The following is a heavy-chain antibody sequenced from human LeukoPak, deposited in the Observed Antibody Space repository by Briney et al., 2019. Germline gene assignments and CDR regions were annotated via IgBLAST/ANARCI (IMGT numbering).Heavy chain of an antibody. CDR2: IMPIFGSA. J-gene: IGHJ4*02. CDR3: AREVSVAGWDFDY. D-gene: IGHD6-19*01. V-gene: IGHV1-69*05. Sequence: SAVNVSCKASGYTFTSYGINWVRQAPGQGLDWMGGIMPIFGSANYAERFQGRVSITTDGSTSTAYMELNSLRSEDTAVYYCAREVSVAGWDFDYWGQGTLVTVSS. CDR1: GYTFTSYG.